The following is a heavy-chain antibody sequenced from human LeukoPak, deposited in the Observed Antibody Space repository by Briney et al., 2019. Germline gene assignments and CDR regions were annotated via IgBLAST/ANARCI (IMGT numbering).Heavy chain of an antibody. CDR1: GGSISSYY. CDR2: IYYSGST. V-gene: IGHV4-59*01. D-gene: IGHD6-19*01. Sequence: PSETLSLTCTVSGGSISSYYWSWIRRPPGKGLEWIGYIYYSGSTNYNPSLKSRVTISVDTSKNQFSLKLSSVTAADTAVYYCARVILGSGWYYSDYWGQGTLVTVSS. J-gene: IGHJ4*02. CDR3: ARVILGSGWYYSDY.